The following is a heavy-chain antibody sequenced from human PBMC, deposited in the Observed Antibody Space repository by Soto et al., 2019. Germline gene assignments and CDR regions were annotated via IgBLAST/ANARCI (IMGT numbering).Heavy chain of an antibody. Sequence: AGGSLRLSCSAPGFTFSTYYMHWVRQAPGKGLVWVSRINNDGSTTMYADSVKGRFTVSRDNVKNTLSLEMNSLRVEDTAVYYCAGASSAWAFYVFWGQGTLVTVSS. V-gene: IGHV3-74*03. CDR3: AGASSAWAFYVF. J-gene: IGHJ4*02. CDR1: GFTFSTYY. CDR2: INNDGSTT. D-gene: IGHD3-22*01.